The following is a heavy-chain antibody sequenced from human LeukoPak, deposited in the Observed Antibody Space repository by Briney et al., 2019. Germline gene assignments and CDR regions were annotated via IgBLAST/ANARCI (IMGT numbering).Heavy chain of an antibody. Sequence: GGSLRLSCAASGFTFSSYAMSWVRQAPGKGLEWVSAISGSGGSTYYADSVKGRFTISRDNSKNTLYLQMNSLRAEDTAVYYCAKFGTPIWGADWYYFDYWGQGTLVTVSS. J-gene: IGHJ4*02. D-gene: IGHD3-16*01. CDR2: ISGSGGST. CDR3: AKFGTPIWGADWYYFDY. CDR1: GFTFSSYA. V-gene: IGHV3-23*01.